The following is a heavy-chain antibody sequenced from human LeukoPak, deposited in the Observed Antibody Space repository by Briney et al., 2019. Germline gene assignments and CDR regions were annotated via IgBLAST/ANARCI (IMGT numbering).Heavy chain of an antibody. CDR2: IYYSGST. CDR1: GGSISSSSYY. V-gene: IGHV4-39*07. CDR3: ARSGWLPGY. Sequence: SEALSLTCTVSGGSISSSSYYWGWIRQPPGRGLEWIGSIYYSGSTYYNPSLKSRVTISVDTSKNQFSLKLSSVTAADTAVYYCARSGWLPGYWGQGTLVTVSS. D-gene: IGHD5-24*01. J-gene: IGHJ4*02.